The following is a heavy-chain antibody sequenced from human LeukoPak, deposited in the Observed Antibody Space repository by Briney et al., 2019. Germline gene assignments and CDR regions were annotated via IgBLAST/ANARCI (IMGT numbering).Heavy chain of an antibody. CDR3: ATLTVPRSKEDY. D-gene: IGHD4-17*01. CDR2: ISGSGGST. Sequence: PGGSLRLSCAASGFTFSSYAMSWVRQAPGKGLEWVSAISGSGGSTYYADSVKGRFTISRDNSKNTLYLQMNSLRAEDTAVYYCATLTVPRSKEDYWGQGTLVTVSS. CDR1: GFTFSSYA. V-gene: IGHV3-23*01. J-gene: IGHJ4*02.